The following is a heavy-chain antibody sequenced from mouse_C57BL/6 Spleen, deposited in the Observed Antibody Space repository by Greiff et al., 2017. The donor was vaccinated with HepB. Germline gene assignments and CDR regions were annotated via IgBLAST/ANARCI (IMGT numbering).Heavy chain of an antibody. Sequence: EVKVVESGGGLVQPGGSLKLSCAASGFTFSDYYMYWVRQTPEKRLEWVAYISNGGGSTYYPDTVKGRFTISRDNAKNTLYLQMSRLKSEDTAMYYCARRGDAMDDWGQGTSVTVSS. V-gene: IGHV5-12*01. CDR3: ARRGDAMDD. CDR2: ISNGGGST. J-gene: IGHJ4*01. CDR1: GFTFSDYY.